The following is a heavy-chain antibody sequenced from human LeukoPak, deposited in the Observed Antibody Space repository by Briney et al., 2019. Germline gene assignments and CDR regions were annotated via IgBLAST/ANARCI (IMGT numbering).Heavy chain of an antibody. Sequence: ASVNVSCKASGYTFTSYGISWVRQAPGQGLEWMGWISAYNGNTNYAQKLQGRVTMTTDTSTSTAYMELRSLRSDDTAVYYCARDRAGSYYNVGDYWGQGTLVTVSS. CDR1: GYTFTSYG. J-gene: IGHJ4*02. D-gene: IGHD3-10*01. V-gene: IGHV1-18*01. CDR3: ARDRAGSYYNVGDY. CDR2: ISAYNGNT.